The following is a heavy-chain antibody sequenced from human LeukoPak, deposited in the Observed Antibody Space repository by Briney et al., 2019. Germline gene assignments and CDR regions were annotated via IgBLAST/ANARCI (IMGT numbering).Heavy chain of an antibody. V-gene: IGHV1-8*01. CDR1: GYTFTSYD. D-gene: IGHD3-22*01. CDR3: ARGDSTYDAFDT. CDR2: MNPNSGNT. J-gene: IGHJ3*02. Sequence: ASVKVSCKASGYTFTSYDINWVRQATGQGLEWMGWMNPNSGNTGYAQKFQGRVTMTRNTSISTAYMELSSLRSEDTAVYYCARGDSTYDAFDTWGQGTMVTVSS.